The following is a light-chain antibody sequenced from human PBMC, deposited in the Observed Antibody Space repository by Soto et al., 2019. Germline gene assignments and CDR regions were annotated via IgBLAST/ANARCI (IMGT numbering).Light chain of an antibody. V-gene: IGKV3-11*01. Sequence: ELVLTQYTATMSLSPGERYTLSCRASQSVSSYLAWYQQKPGQAPRLLIYDASNRATGIPARFSGSGSGTDLTLTISSLEPEDFAVYYCQQRSNWPPITFGPGTRLEIK. CDR2: DAS. CDR1: QSVSSY. CDR3: QQRSNWPPIT. J-gene: IGKJ5*01.